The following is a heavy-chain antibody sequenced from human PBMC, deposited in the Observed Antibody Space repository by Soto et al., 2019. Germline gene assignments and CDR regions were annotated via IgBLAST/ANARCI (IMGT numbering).Heavy chain of an antibody. V-gene: IGHV1-46*01. J-gene: IGHJ6*02. CDR1: GYAFANYY. Sequence: ASVKVSCKASGYAFANYYMHWVRQAPGQGLEWMGIINPNDGSTSYPQKFQGRVTMTRDTSTSTVYMELSSLRSEDTAVYYCARRRITGTPPHYYYGMDVWGQGTTVTVSS. D-gene: IGHD1-7*01. CDR2: INPNDGST. CDR3: ARRRITGTPPHYYYGMDV.